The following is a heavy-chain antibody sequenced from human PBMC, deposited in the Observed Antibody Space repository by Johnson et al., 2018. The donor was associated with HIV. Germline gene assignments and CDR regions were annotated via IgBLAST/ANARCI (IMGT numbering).Heavy chain of an antibody. Sequence: QVQLVESGGGVVQPGRSLRLSCAASGFTFSSYAMHWVRQAPGKGLEWVTLLSYDGSNQYYADSVKGRFTISRDNSKNTLYLQMNSLRDEDTSVYYCARDLSRGGIAARLGAFDIWGQGTMVTVSS. J-gene: IGHJ3*02. V-gene: IGHV3-30-3*01. D-gene: IGHD6-6*01. CDR2: LSYDGSNQ. CDR3: ARDLSRGGIAARLGAFDI. CDR1: GFTFSSYA.